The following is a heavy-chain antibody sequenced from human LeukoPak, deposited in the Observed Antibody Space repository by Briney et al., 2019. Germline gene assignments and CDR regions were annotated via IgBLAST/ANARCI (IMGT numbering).Heavy chain of an antibody. CDR2: MKPRGTT. Sequence: GGSLRLSCAASGFSLSDAWMSWVRQAPGKGLECVGRMKPRGTTDNAEPMNDRFIVSRDDSKNTLYLQMNSLKAEDTGLYYCTQLSRGYWGQGTQVTVSS. D-gene: IGHD1-1*01. V-gene: IGHV3-15*01. J-gene: IGHJ4*02. CDR1: GFSLSDAW. CDR3: TQLSRGY.